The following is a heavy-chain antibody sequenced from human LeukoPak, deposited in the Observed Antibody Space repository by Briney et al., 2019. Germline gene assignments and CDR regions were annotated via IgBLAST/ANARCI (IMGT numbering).Heavy chain of an antibody. V-gene: IGHV5-51*01. Sequence: GESLKISCKGSGYSFTSYWIGWVRQMPGKGLEWTGIIYPGGSDTRYSPSFQGQVTISADKSISTAYLQWSSLKASDTAMYYCARGRSRYYDFWSGYYPFDYWGQGTLVTVSS. CDR2: IYPGGSDT. CDR3: ARGRSRYYDFWSGYYPFDY. CDR1: GYSFTSYW. D-gene: IGHD3-3*01. J-gene: IGHJ4*02.